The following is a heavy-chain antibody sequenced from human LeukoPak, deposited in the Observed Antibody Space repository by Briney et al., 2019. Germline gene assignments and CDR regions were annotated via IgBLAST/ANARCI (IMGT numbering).Heavy chain of an antibody. D-gene: IGHD3-22*01. V-gene: IGHV3-11*01. CDR1: GFTFRKHY. Sequence: GGSLRLSCAASGFTFRKHYMSWIRQAPGRGPEWVAYIGASGSTRYYRDSVNGRFTISRDNAKNSLHLQMYSLTAEDTAVYYCAKDLREWYYDPNGNYFSYGMDVWGQGTTVVVSS. J-gene: IGHJ6*02. CDR3: AKDLREWYYDPNGNYFSYGMDV. CDR2: IGASGSTR.